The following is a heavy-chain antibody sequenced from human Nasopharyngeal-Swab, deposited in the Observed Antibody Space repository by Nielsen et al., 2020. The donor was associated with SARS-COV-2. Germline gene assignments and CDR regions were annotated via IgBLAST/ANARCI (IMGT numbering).Heavy chain of an antibody. V-gene: IGHV2-5*02. CDR2: IYWDDDK. J-gene: IGHJ4*02. CDR3: AHISYSNGYWPYFDY. D-gene: IGHD2-8*01. CDR1: GFSLSTSGVG. Sequence: SEYTLMKPTQTLTLTCTFSGFSLSTSGVGVGWIRQPIGKALEWLALIYWDDDKRYSTSLKSRLTITKYTSKNQVDLTMTNMDPVDTTTYYCAHISYSNGYWPYFDYWGQGTLVTVSS.